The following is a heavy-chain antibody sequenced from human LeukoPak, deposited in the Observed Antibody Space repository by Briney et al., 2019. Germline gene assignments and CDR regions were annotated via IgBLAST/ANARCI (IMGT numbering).Heavy chain of an antibody. V-gene: IGHV3-74*01. CDR3: AADGEYAFLV. CDR1: GLTFHNTW. Sequence: PGGSLRLSCAASGLTFHNTWMHWIRQAPGKGLVWVSRIISDGITTTYADSVKGRFTISRDNAKNTLYLQMNSLRADDTAVYYCAADGEYAFLVWGQGTVDRVSS. CDR2: IISDGITT. J-gene: IGHJ3*01. D-gene: IGHD2/OR15-2a*01.